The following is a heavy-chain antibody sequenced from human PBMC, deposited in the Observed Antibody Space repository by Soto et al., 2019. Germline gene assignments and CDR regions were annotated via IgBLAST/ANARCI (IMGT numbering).Heavy chain of an antibody. Sequence: SETLSLTCTVSGGSISSGDYYWSWIRQPPGKGLEWIGYIYYSGSTYYNPSLKSRVTISVDTSKNQFSLKLSSVTAADTAVYYCARAGLKSFVVVPAAVGGYGMDVWRQGTTVTVSS. CDR3: ARAGLKSFVVVPAAVGGYGMDV. CDR2: IYYSGST. J-gene: IGHJ6*02. CDR1: GGSISSGDYY. D-gene: IGHD2-2*01. V-gene: IGHV4-30-4*01.